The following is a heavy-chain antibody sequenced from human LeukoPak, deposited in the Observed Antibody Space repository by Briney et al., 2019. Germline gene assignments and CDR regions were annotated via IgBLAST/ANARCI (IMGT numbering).Heavy chain of an antibody. V-gene: IGHV4-59*08. CDR3: ARHVSLLWPPKRPFCYFYL. D-gene: IGHD3-10*01. CDR1: GGSPSSYY. Sequence: PSETLSLTSTVSGGSPSSYYWSWIRQPPRKGLERSGDIYYIGSNNYHPSLKSRDTITVHTSKHQFSLKLSSVTAADTAVYYCARHVSLLWPPKRPFCYFYLWGRGTLVTVSS. CDR2: IYYIGSN. J-gene: IGHJ2*01.